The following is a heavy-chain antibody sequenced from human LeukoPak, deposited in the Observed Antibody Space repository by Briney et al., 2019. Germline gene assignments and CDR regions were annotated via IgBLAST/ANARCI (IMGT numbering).Heavy chain of an antibody. V-gene: IGHV4-59*01. CDR3: ARAALGYSSSWFDY. CDR2: IYYSGST. Sequence: SETLSFTCTVSGGSISSYYWSWIRQPPGKGLEWIGYIYYSGSTNYNPSLKSRVTISVDTSKNQFSLKLSSVTAADTAVYYCARAALGYSSSWFDYWGQGTLVTVSS. CDR1: GGSISSYY. J-gene: IGHJ4*02. D-gene: IGHD6-13*01.